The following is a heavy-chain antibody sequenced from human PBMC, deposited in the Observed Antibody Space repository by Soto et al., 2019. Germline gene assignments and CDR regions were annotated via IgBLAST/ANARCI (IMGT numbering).Heavy chain of an antibody. CDR1: GYTFTSYY. CDR2: INPSGGST. D-gene: IGHD1-26*01. CDR3: ARERLNGGSYYHTGYYYYGMDV. Sequence: QVQLVQSGAEVKKPGASVKVSCKASGYTFTSYYMHWVRQAPGQGLEWMGIINPSGGSTSYAQKFQGRVTMTRDTSTSTVYMELSSLRSEDTAVYYCARERLNGGSYYHTGYYYYGMDVWGQGTTVTVSS. J-gene: IGHJ6*02. V-gene: IGHV1-46*01.